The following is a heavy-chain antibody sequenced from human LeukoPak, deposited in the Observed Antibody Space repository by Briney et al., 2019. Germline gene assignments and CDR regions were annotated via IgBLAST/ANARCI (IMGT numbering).Heavy chain of an antibody. J-gene: IGHJ4*02. CDR2: ISSSGAYI. CDR3: VGNYYDSSGLDY. CDR1: GFTFSTYS. D-gene: IGHD3-22*01. V-gene: IGHV3-21*01. Sequence: GGSLRLSWAASGFTFSTYSMNWVRQAPGKGLECASSISSSGAYIYYADSVKGRFTISRDNAKKSLYLQMNSLRAEDTAIYYCVGNYYDSSGLDYWGQGTLVTVSS.